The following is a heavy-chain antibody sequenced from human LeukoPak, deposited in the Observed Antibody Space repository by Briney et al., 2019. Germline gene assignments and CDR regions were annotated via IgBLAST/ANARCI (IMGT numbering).Heavy chain of an antibody. CDR3: AKAGDFWSGYYYYYYGVDV. V-gene: IGHV3-23*01. CDR2: ISGSGGST. D-gene: IGHD3-3*01. J-gene: IGHJ6*02. CDR1: GFTFSNYA. Sequence: PGASPRLSCAASGFTFSNYAMTWVRQAPGKGLEWVSAISGSGGSTYYADSVKGRFTISRDNSKNTLYLQMNSLRAEDTAVYYCAKAGDFWSGYYYYYYGVDVWGQGTTITVSS.